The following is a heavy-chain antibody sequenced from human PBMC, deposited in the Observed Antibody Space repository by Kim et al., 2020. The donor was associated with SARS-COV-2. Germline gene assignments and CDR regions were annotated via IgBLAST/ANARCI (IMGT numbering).Heavy chain of an antibody. CDR1: GFTFSSYA. CDR3: AKDDIVVVPAAKGNDAFDI. D-gene: IGHD2-2*01. V-gene: IGHV3-23*01. J-gene: IGHJ3*02. CDR2: ISGSGGST. Sequence: GGSLRLSCAASGFTFSSYAMSWVRQAPGKGLEWVSAISGSGGSTYYADSVKGRFTISRDNSKNTLYLQMNSLRAEDTAVYYCAKDDIVVVPAAKGNDAFDIWGQGTMGTVSS.